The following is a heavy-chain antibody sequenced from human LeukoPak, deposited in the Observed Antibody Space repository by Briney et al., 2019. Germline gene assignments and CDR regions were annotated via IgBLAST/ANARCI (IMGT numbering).Heavy chain of an antibody. CDR1: GFTFSSYA. CDR3: ARDSRRSIVGATPVDY. V-gene: IGHV3-33*08. CDR2: IWYDGSNK. Sequence: GGSLRLSCAASGFTFSSYAMSWVRQAPGKGLEWVAVIWYDGSNKYYADSVKGRFTISRDNSKNTLYLQMNSLRAEDTAVYYCARDSRRSIVGATPVDYWGQGTLVTVSS. J-gene: IGHJ4*02. D-gene: IGHD1-26*01.